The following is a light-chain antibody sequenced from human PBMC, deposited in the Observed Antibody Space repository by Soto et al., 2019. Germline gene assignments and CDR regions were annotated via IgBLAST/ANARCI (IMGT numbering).Light chain of an antibody. Sequence: EIVLTKSPATLYLSPGERATLSCRASQSVYSSLAWFPQKPGQAPRLLIYDASNRATDIPARFSGSGSGSDFTLTICSLEPKDFAVYYCQQRSNGLNFGGGTKVEIK. CDR3: QQRSNGLN. CDR2: DAS. CDR1: QSVYSS. J-gene: IGKJ4*01. V-gene: IGKV3-11*01.